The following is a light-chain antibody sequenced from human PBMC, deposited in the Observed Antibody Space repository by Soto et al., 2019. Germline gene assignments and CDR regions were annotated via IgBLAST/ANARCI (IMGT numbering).Light chain of an antibody. V-gene: IGKV1-39*01. CDR1: QSISSY. CDR2: AAS. J-gene: IGKJ5*01. Sequence: DIQMTQSPSSLSASVGDRVTITCRASQSISSYLNWYQQKPGKAPNLLIYAASTLQSGVPSRFSGSGSGTDFTLTISSLQPEDFATYYCQQSYSTPRFGQGTRLEIK. CDR3: QQSYSTPR.